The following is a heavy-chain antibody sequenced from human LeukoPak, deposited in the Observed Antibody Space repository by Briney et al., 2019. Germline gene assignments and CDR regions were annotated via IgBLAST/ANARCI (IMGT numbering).Heavy chain of an antibody. Sequence: SETLSLTCAVYGGSFSGYYWSWIRQPPGKGLEWIGEINHSGSTNYNPSLKSRVTISVDTSKYQFSLKLSSVTAADTAVYYCARRGGYYYGSGSYRNWFDPWGQGTLVTVSS. CDR2: INHSGST. CDR3: ARRGGYYYGSGSYRNWFDP. D-gene: IGHD3-10*01. J-gene: IGHJ5*02. V-gene: IGHV4-34*01. CDR1: GGSFSGYY.